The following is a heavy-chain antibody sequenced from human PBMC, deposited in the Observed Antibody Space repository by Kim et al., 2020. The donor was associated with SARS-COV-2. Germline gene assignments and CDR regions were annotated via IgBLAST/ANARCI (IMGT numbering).Heavy chain of an antibody. Sequence: SETLSLTCTASGGSISSSSYYWGWIRQPPGKGLEWIGSIYYSGSTYYNPSLKSRVTISVDTSKNQFSLKVSSVTAADTAVYYCARHRRLGIIAARPYYFDYWGQGTLVTVSS. J-gene: IGHJ4*02. D-gene: IGHD6-6*01. V-gene: IGHV4-39*01. CDR3: ARHRRLGIIAARPYYFDY. CDR1: GGSISSSSYY. CDR2: IYYSGST.